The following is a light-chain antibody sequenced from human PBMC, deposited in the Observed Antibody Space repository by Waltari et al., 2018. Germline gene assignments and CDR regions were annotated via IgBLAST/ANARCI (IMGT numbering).Light chain of an antibody. J-gene: IGKJ5*01. V-gene: IGKV1-16*01. CDR1: QGIYNY. CDR3: QQYNSNPPT. Sequence: DIQMTQSPSSLSASVGDRVTITCRASQGIYNYVAWFQQKPGTAPKSLIFAATSLQSWVPSRFSGSGSGTDFSLTITNLQPEDFATYHCQQYNSNPPTFGQGTRLEIK. CDR2: AAT.